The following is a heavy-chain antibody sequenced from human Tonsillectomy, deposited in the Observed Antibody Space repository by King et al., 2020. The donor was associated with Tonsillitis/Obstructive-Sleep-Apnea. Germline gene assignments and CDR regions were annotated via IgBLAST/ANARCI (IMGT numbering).Heavy chain of an antibody. CDR2: ISSSSSNI. Sequence: VQLVESGGGLVKPGGSLRLSCAASGFTFSTYSMNWVRQAPGKGLEWVSSISSSSSNINYADSVKGRFTISRDNAQNSLYLQMNSLRAEDTAVYHCARDEGHMDVWGKGTTVTVSS. CDR1: GFTFSTYS. CDR3: ARDEGHMDV. J-gene: IGHJ6*03. V-gene: IGHV3-21*01.